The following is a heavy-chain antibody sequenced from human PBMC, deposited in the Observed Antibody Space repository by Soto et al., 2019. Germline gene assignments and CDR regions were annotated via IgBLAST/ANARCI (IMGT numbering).Heavy chain of an antibody. CDR2: IYYTGKT. J-gene: IGHJ5*02. D-gene: IGHD3-9*01. V-gene: IGHV4-59*01. Sequence: QVQLQESGPGLVKPSETLSLTCSVSGDSLTSYYWTWVRQPPGKGLEWIGYIYYTGKTNYNPSLKSRVTISMDLSKNQFSLELRSLTAADTAVYYGARIILTCYYGLEPWGQGTLVIVSA. CDR3: ARIILTCYYGLEP. CDR1: GDSLTSYY.